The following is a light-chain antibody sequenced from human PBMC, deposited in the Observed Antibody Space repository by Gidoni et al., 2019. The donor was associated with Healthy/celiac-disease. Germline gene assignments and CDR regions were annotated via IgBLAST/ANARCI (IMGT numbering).Light chain of an antibody. CDR1: QSISSW. CDR3: QQYYSYPWT. V-gene: IGKV1-5*03. J-gene: IGKJ1*01. CDR2: KAS. Sequence: DIQMTQSPSPLSASVGDRVTITCRASQSISSWLAWYQQKPGKAPNFLIYKASSLESGVPSRFSGSGSGTEFTLTISSLQPDDFATYFCQQYYSYPWTFGQGTKVEIK.